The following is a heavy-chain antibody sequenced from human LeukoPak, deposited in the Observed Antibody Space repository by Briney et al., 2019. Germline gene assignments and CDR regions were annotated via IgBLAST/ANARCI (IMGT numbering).Heavy chain of an antibody. CDR2: ISAYNGNT. CDR1: GYTFTSYG. CDR3: AREGAYRGYDQIDY. V-gene: IGHV1-18*01. D-gene: IGHD5-12*01. Sequence: ASVKVSFKASGYTFTSYGISWVRQAPGQGLEWMGWISAYNGNTNYAQKLQGRVTMTTDTSTSTAYMELRSLRSDDTAVYYCAREGAYRGYDQIDYWGQGTLVTVSS. J-gene: IGHJ4*02.